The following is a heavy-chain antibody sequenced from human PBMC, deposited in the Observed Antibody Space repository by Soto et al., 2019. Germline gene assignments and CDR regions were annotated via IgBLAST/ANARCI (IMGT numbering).Heavy chain of an antibody. CDR1: GGSISSGGYY. Sequence: QVQLQESGPGLVKPSQTLSLTCTVSGGSISSGGYYWSWIRQHPGKGLEWIGYIYYSGSTYYNPSLKSRVTISVDTSKNQLSLKLSSVTAADTAVYYCARTVVCEYYFDYWGQGTLVTVSS. V-gene: IGHV4-31*03. CDR2: IYYSGST. CDR3: ARTVVCEYYFDY. D-gene: IGHD2-15*01. J-gene: IGHJ4*02.